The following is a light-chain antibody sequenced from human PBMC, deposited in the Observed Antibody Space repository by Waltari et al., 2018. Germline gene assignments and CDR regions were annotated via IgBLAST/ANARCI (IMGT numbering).Light chain of an antibody. J-gene: IGKJ4*01. V-gene: IGKV1-39*01. Sequence: DIQMTQSPSSLSASVGDRVTLTRRPCHSIRSYLNWYQQKPGKALKLLIYAASSLQSGGPSRFSGSGSGTDFTLTISSLQPEDFATYYCQQSYSTPLTFGGGTKVEIK. CDR3: QQSYSTPLT. CDR1: HSIRSY. CDR2: AAS.